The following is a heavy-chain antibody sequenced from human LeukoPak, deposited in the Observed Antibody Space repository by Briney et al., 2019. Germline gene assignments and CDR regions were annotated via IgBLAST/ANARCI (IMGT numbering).Heavy chain of an antibody. CDR3: ARWRGGIGIAAAGTSWFDP. V-gene: IGHV4-59*08. CDR1: GGSISSYY. D-gene: IGHD6-13*01. J-gene: IGHJ5*02. Sequence: SETLSLTCTVSGGSISSYYWSWIRQPPGRGLEWIGYIYYSGSTNYNPSLKSRVTISVDTSKNQFSLKLSSVTAADTAVYYCARWRGGIGIAAAGTSWFDPWGQGTLVTVSS. CDR2: IYYSGST.